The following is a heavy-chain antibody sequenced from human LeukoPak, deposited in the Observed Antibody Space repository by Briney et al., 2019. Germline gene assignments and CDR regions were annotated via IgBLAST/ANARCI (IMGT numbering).Heavy chain of an antibody. Sequence: PSETLSLTCTVSGGSISTYYWSWIRQPPGKRLEWIGHIYYSGSTNYNPSLKSRVTISVDTSKNQFSLKLSSVTAADTAVYYCASRSSIWSGYQDTLYYFDSWGQGTLVTVSS. CDR1: GGSISTYY. V-gene: IGHV4-59*01. CDR2: IYYSGST. CDR3: ASRSSIWSGYQDTLYYFDS. J-gene: IGHJ4*02. D-gene: IGHD3-3*01.